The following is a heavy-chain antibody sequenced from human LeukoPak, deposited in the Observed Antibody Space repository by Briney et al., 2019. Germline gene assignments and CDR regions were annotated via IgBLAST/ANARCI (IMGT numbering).Heavy chain of an antibody. CDR3: VRQMGMGVDS. J-gene: IGHJ4*02. CDR2: IYSGGAT. V-gene: IGHV3-53*01. Sequence: GSLRLSCAASGFTVSINYMNWVRQTPGKGLEWVSVIYSGGATYYADPVKGRFTISRDNSKNTLYLQMNSLRPEDTAVYYCVRQMGMGVDSWGQGTVVTVSS. D-gene: IGHD3-16*01. CDR1: GFTVSINY.